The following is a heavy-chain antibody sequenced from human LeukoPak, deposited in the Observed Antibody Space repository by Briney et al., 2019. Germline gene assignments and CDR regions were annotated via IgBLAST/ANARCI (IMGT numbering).Heavy chain of an antibody. J-gene: IGHJ4*02. V-gene: IGHV4-61*01. D-gene: IGHD3-10*01. CDR2: DYCGGNT. Sequence: SETLSLTCTVPGFSVTTDSYCWGWIRQPPGKGLEGIGYDYCGGNTNYDPSLKRRVTISVDTSKNQFSLTLTSVTAADTAVYFCARDHFGSLDSWGQGILVTVSS. CDR1: GFSVTTDSYC. CDR3: ARDHFGSLDS.